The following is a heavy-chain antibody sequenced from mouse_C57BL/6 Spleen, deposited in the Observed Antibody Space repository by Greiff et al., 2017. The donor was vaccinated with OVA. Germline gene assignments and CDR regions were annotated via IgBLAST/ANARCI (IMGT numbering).Heavy chain of an antibody. CDR2: IYPGDGDT. CDR3: ANGNPLFDY. J-gene: IGHJ2*01. Sequence: QVQLQHSGPELVKPGASVKISCKASGYAFSSSWMNWVKQRPGKGLEWIGRIYPGDGDTNYNGKFKGKATLTADKSSSTAYMQLSSLTSEDSAVYFCANGNPLFDYWGQGTTLTVSS. V-gene: IGHV1-82*01. D-gene: IGHD2-1*01. CDR1: GYAFSSSW.